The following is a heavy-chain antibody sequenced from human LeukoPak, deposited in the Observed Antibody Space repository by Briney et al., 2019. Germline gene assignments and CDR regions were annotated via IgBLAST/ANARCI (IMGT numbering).Heavy chain of an antibody. CDR1: GFTFSSYA. CDR3: ARDQGGSPTSYYYYGMDV. V-gene: IGHV3-30*04. Sequence: RPGGSLRLSCAASGFTFSSYAMHWVRQAPGKGLEWVAVISYDGSNKYYADSVKGRFTISRDNSKNTLYLQVNSLRAEDTAVYYCARDQGGSPTSYYYYGMDVWGQGTTVTVSS. CDR2: ISYDGSNK. J-gene: IGHJ6*02. D-gene: IGHD1-26*01.